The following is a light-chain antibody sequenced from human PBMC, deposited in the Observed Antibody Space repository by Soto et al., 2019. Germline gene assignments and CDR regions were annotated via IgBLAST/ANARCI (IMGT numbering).Light chain of an antibody. V-gene: IGKV4-1*01. CDR2: WAS. CDR1: QSVLYSSNNKNY. J-gene: IGKJ1*01. CDR3: QQYYSTPWT. Sequence: DIVMTQSPDSLAVSLGERATINCKSSQSVLYSSNNKNYLAWYQQKPGQPPKLIIYWASTRESGVPDRFSGSGSGTDFTLTIRSLQAEDVAVYYCQQYYSTPWTFGQGTKVEIK.